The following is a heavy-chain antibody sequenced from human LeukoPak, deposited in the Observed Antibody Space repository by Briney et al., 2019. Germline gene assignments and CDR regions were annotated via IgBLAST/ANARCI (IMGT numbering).Heavy chain of an antibody. D-gene: IGHD3-10*01. V-gene: IGHV4-39*07. CDR3: ARDPRAYGSGSYYGDY. CDR1: GGSISTSNYY. CDR2: IFYSGST. Sequence: SETLSLTCTVSGGSISTSNYYWGWIRQPPGKGLEWIGNIFYSGSTYYSPSLKSRVTISLDTSRNQFSLKLNSVTAADTAVYYCARDPRAYGSGSYYGDYWGQGTLVTVSS. J-gene: IGHJ4*02.